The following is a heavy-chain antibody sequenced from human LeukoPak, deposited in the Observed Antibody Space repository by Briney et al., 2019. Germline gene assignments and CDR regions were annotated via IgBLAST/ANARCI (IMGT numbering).Heavy chain of an antibody. CDR2: IYYSGST. D-gene: IGHD3-10*01. J-gene: IGHJ6*03. CDR3: ARDVPRGTGYMDV. Sequence: SETLSLTCTVSGGSIKNYYWTWLRQPPGKGLEWIGYIYYSGSTSSNPSLKSRVTISVDTSKNQFSLILKYVTAADTAVYYCARDVPRGTGYMDVWGKGTTVTVSS. CDR1: GGSIKNYY. V-gene: IGHV4-59*01.